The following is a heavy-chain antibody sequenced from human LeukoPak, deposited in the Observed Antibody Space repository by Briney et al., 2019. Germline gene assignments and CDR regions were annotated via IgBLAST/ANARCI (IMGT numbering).Heavy chain of an antibody. J-gene: IGHJ4*02. V-gene: IGHV4-38-2*02. Sequence: SETLSLTCAVSGCSISSGYYWGWIRQPPGKGLEWIASISHSGTTYYNPSLKSRVTISVDTSKNQFSLNLSSVTAADTAVYYCARDYGHYFDYWGQGTLVIVSS. CDR2: ISHSGTT. D-gene: IGHD3-10*01. CDR1: GCSISSGYY. CDR3: ARDYGHYFDY.